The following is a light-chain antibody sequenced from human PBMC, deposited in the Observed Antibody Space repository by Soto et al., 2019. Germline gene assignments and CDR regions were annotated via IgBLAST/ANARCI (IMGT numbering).Light chain of an antibody. V-gene: IGLV2-14*01. CDR3: SSYTSSSTLVV. CDR1: SSDVGGYNY. CDR2: DVS. Sequence: QSVLTQPASVSGSPGQSITISCTGTSSDVGGYNYVSWYQQHPGKAPKLMIYDVSNRPSWVSNRFSGSKSGNTASLTISWLQAEDEADYCCSSYTSSSTLVVFCGGTKLAVL. J-gene: IGLJ2*01.